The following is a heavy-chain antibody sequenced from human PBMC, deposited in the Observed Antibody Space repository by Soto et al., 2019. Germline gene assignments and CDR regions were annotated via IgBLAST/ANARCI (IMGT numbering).Heavy chain of an antibody. J-gene: IGHJ6*02. CDR2: IYYSGST. CDR1: GGSISSYY. Sequence: PSETLSLTCTVSGGSISSYYWSWIRQPPGKGLEWIGYIYYSGSTNYNPSLKSRVTISVDTSKNQFSLKLSSVTAADTAVYYCARGYSSSSSLSYYYGMDVWGQGTTVTVSS. D-gene: IGHD6-6*01. V-gene: IGHV4-59*01. CDR3: ARGYSSSSSLSYYYGMDV.